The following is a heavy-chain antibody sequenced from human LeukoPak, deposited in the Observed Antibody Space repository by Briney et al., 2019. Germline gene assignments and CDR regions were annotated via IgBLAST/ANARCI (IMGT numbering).Heavy chain of an antibody. Sequence: SETLSLTRTVSGGSISSYYWSWIRQPPGKGLEWIGYIYYSGSTNYNPSLKSRVTISVDTSKNQFSLKLSSVTAADTAVYYCATLSDRVYFDYWGQGTLVTVSS. CDR3: ATLSDRVYFDY. CDR1: GGSISSYY. V-gene: IGHV4-59*01. CDR2: IYYSGST. J-gene: IGHJ4*02. D-gene: IGHD3-16*02.